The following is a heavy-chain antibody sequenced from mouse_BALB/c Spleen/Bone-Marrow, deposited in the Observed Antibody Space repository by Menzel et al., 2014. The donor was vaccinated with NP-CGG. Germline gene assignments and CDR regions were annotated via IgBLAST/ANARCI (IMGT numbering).Heavy chain of an antibody. CDR1: GFNIKDTY. D-gene: IGHD1-1*01. Sequence: EVQLVESGAELVKPGASVKLSCTASGFNIKDTYMHWVKQRPEQGLEWIGRIDPANGNTKYDPKFQGKATITADTSSNTAYLQLSSLTSEDTAVYYCASYYYGSSLSAYWGQGTLVTVSA. CDR3: ASYYYGSSLSAY. J-gene: IGHJ3*01. V-gene: IGHV14-3*02. CDR2: IDPANGNT.